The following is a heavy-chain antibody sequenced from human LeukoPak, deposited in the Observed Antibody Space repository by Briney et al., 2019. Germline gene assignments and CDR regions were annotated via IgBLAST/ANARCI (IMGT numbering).Heavy chain of an antibody. CDR1: GFTFSSYW. V-gene: IGHV3-74*01. D-gene: IGHD2-15*01. CDR3: ARDPFVCSGGSCYSQQLYWYFDL. J-gene: IGHJ2*01. CDR2: ITSDGSST. Sequence: PGGSLRLSCAASGFTFSSYWMHWVRQAPGKGLVWVSRITSDGSSTSYADSVKGRFTISRDNAKNTLYLQMNSLRAEDTAVYYCARDPFVCSGGSCYSQQLYWYFDLWGRGTLVTVSS.